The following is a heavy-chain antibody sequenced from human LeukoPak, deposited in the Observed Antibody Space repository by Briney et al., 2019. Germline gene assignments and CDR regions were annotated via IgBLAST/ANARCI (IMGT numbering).Heavy chain of an antibody. V-gene: IGHV3-11*04. D-gene: IGHD3-3*01. CDR1: GFTFSNHY. Sequence: KPGGSLRLSCAASGFTFSNHYMSWIRQAPGKGLVWVSYISSRSSNKYYADSVKGRFTISRDNAKNSLYLQMNSLRAEDTALYYCARLRYNDFWSGHWKYYYYMDVWGKGTTVTVSS. CDR3: ARLRYNDFWSGHWKYYYYMDV. CDR2: ISSRSSNK. J-gene: IGHJ6*03.